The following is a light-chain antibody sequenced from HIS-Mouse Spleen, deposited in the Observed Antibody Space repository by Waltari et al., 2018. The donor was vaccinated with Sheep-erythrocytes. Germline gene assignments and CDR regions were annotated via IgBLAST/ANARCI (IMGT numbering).Light chain of an antibody. J-gene: IGLJ1*01. V-gene: IGLV2-11*01. CDR3: CSDAGSYNHV. CDR1: SSDVGGYNY. CDR2: DVS. Sequence: QSALTQPRSVSGSPGQSVTISCTGTSSDVGGYNYVSWYQQHPGKAPKLMIYDVSKRPSGVPDRFSGSKSGNTGSLTISGVQAEDEADYYCCSDAGSYNHVFATGTKVTVL.